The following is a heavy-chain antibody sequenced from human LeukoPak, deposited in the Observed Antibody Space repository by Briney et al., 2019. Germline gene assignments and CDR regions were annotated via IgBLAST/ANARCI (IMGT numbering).Heavy chain of an antibody. CDR1: GGSISSYY. CDR3: ARAYYDFWGGGYFDY. CDR2: IYYSGST. V-gene: IGHV4-59*08. J-gene: IGHJ4*02. D-gene: IGHD3-3*01. Sequence: PSETLSLTCTVSGGSISSYYWSWIRQPPGKGLEWIGYIYYSGSTYYNPSLKSRVTISVGTSKNQFSLKLSSVTAADTAVYYCARAYYDFWGGGYFDYWGQGTLVTVSS.